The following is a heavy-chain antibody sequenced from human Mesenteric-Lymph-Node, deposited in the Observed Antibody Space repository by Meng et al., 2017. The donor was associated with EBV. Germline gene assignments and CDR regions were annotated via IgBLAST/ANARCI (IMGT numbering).Heavy chain of an antibody. V-gene: IGHV2-5*02. CDR1: GFSLSTRGVL. CDR3: AGWSARLEY. D-gene: IGHD3-3*01. J-gene: IGHJ4*02. Sequence: ITLKDSGLTLLKPNQTLTLPCTLPGFSLSTRGVLVGWIRQPPGQALEWLALVYWDDDKRYSPSLKSRLSITKNTSKNQVVLTMADMDPVDTGTYYCAGWSARLEYWGPGTLVTVSS. CDR2: VYWDDDK.